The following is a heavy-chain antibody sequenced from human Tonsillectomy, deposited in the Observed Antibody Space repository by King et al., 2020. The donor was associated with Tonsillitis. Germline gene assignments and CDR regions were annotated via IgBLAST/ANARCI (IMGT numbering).Heavy chain of an antibody. J-gene: IGHJ4*02. CDR2: IYTSGST. CDR3: ARGGSSGGWYYFDY. D-gene: IGHD6-19*01. CDR1: GGSISSGSYY. V-gene: IGHV4-61*02. Sequence: QLQESGPGLVKPSQTLSLTCTVSGGSISSGSYYWSWIRQPAGKGLEWIGRIYTSGSTNYNPSHKSRVTISVDTSKNQFSLKLSSVTAADTAVYYCARGGSSGGWYYFDYWGQGTLVTVSS.